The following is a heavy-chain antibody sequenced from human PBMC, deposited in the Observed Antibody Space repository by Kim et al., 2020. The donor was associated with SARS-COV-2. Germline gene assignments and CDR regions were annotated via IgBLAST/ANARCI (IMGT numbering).Heavy chain of an antibody. D-gene: IGHD2-15*01. V-gene: IGHV3-21*01. J-gene: IGHJ6*03. CDR1: FFTFSDYT. CDR2: ISSSLTYK. Sequence: GGSLRLSCEASFFTFSDYTLNWVRQAPGKGLEWVSSISSSLTYKYYADSVKGRFTISRDNAQKSLYLQMDSLRAEDTAVYYCAIDGGYCSGGSCDYYYY. CDR3: AIDGGYCSGGSCDYYYY.